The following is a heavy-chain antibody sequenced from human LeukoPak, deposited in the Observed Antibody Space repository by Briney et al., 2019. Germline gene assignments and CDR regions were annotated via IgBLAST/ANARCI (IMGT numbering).Heavy chain of an antibody. V-gene: IGHV4-39*01. Sequence: SETLSLTCTVSGVSISSSNSYWGWIRQPPGKGLEWIGSIYYSGNTYYNASLKSQVSTSIDTSKNQFSLRLTSVTAADTAVYYCARGGKWSPFDYWGQGTLVTVSS. CDR2: IYYSGNT. D-gene: IGHD2-15*01. CDR1: GVSISSSNSY. CDR3: ARGGKWSPFDY. J-gene: IGHJ4*02.